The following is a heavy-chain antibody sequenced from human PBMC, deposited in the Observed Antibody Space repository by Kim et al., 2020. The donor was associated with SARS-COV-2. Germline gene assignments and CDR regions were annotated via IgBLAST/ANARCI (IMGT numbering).Heavy chain of an antibody. J-gene: IGHJ2*01. V-gene: IGHV4-59*01. Sequence: SETLSLTCTVSGGSISSYYWSWIRQPPGKGLEWIGYIYYSGSTNYNPSLKSRVTISVDTSKNQFSLKLSSVTAADTAVYYCARAVGDRSYWYFDLWGRGT. CDR2: IYYSGST. CDR3: ARAVGDRSYWYFDL. D-gene: IGHD4-17*01. CDR1: GGSISSYY.